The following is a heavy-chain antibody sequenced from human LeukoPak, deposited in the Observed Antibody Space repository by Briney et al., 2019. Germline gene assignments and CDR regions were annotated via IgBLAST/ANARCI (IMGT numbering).Heavy chain of an antibody. CDR1: GGTCDDYY. J-gene: IGHJ4*02. D-gene: IGHD5-24*01. Sequence: SETLSLTCAVYGGTCDDYYCSWLRQPPGKGLEWIGEIHPSGIFYYNSSLLSRVTISIDTSKSQFSLRLTSVTAADTAFYYCARGRDRSKAGDHWGQGSLVTVSS. CDR3: ARGRDRSKAGDH. V-gene: IGHV4-34*01. CDR2: IHPSGIF.